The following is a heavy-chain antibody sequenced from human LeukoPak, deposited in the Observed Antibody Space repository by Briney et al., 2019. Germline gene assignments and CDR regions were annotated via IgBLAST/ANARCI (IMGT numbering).Heavy chain of an antibody. D-gene: IGHD4-23*01. V-gene: IGHV3-33*08. CDR2: IWYDGSKK. CDR3: TRRDGDNDRGFDY. Sequence: GGSLRLSCAASGFTFSSYGMSWVRQAPGKGLEWVAVIWYDGSKKYYADSVKGRFTISRDNPKNTLYLQMVSLRDDDTAVYYCTRRDGDNDRGFDYWGQGTLVTVSS. J-gene: IGHJ4*02. CDR1: GFTFSSYG.